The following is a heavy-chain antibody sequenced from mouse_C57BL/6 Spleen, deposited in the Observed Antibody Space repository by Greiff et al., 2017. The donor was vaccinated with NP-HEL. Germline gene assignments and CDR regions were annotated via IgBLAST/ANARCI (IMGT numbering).Heavy chain of an antibody. CDR2: INYDGSST. Sequence: EVKLMESEGGLVQPGSSMKLSCTASGFTFSDYYMAWVRQVPEKGLEWVANINYDGSSTYYLDSLKSRFIISRDNAKNILYLQMSSLKSEDTATYYCARDEPPYVFFDYWGQGTTLTVSS. V-gene: IGHV5-16*01. CDR3: ARDEPPYVFFDY. CDR1: GFTFSDYY. J-gene: IGHJ2*01.